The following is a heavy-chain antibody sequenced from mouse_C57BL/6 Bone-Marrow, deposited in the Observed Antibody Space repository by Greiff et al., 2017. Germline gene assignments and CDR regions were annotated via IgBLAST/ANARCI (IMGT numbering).Heavy chain of an antibody. Sequence: EVQVVESGGGLVQPGGSLKLSCAASGFTFSDYGMAWVRQAPRQGPEWVAFISNLAYSIYYADTVTGRFTISRENAKNTPYLEMSSLRSEDTAMYYCARDFFMDYWGQGTSVTVSS. CDR2: ISNLAYSI. J-gene: IGHJ4*01. V-gene: IGHV5-15*01. CDR1: GFTFSDYG. CDR3: ARDFFMDY.